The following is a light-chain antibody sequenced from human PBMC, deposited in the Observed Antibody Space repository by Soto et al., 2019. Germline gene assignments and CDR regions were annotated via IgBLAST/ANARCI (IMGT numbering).Light chain of an antibody. CDR2: LNSDGSH. Sequence: QAVVTQSPSASASLGASVKLTCTLSSGHSSYAIAWHQQQPEKGPRYSMKLNSDGSHSKGDGIPDRFSGSSSGAERYLTISSLQSEDEADYYCQTWGTGPWVFGGGTKVTVL. CDR1: SGHSSYA. J-gene: IGLJ3*02. V-gene: IGLV4-69*01. CDR3: QTWGTGPWV.